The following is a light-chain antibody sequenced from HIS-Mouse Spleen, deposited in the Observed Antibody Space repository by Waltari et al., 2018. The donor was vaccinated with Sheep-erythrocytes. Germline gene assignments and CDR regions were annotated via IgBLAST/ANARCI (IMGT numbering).Light chain of an antibody. Sequence: QSALTQPPSASGSPGQSVTISCTGTSSDVGGYNYVSWYQQHPGKAPKLMIYEVSNRPSWVPDLFSGSKSGNTASLTVSGLQAEDEADYYCSSYAGSNNWVFGGGTKLTVL. V-gene: IGLV2-8*01. CDR3: SSYAGSNNWV. CDR2: EVS. CDR1: SSDVGGYNY. J-gene: IGLJ3*02.